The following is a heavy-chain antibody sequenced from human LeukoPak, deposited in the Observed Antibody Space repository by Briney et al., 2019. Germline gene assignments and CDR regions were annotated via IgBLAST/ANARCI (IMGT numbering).Heavy chain of an antibody. CDR1: GFIFSDYY. CDR3: ARVRKMATSLRGLYYFDY. V-gene: IGHV4-34*01. CDR2: INHSGST. D-gene: IGHD5-24*01. J-gene: IGHJ4*02. Sequence: GSLRLSCAASGFIFSDYYMAWIRQPPGKELEWIGEINHSGSTNYNPSLKSRVTISVDTSKNQFSLKLSSVTAADTAVYYCARVRKMATSLRGLYYFDYWGQGTLVTVSS.